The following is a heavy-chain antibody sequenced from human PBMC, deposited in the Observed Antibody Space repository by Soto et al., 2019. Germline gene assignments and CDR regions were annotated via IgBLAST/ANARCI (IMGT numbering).Heavy chain of an antibody. CDR2: INPSSGGT. J-gene: IGHJ6*02. V-gene: IGHV1-2*02. CDR3: ARDFRTYSHGVDV. D-gene: IGHD4-4*01. CDR1: GYPFTGPY. Sequence: QAQLVQSGTEVKKPGASVKVSCKASGYPFTGPYIYWVRQAPGQGLEWMGWINPSSGGTEFAEKFQSRVTVTRDTSIRTVFLALNSLTSDDTGVYFCARDFRTYSHGVDVWGQGTAVTVSS.